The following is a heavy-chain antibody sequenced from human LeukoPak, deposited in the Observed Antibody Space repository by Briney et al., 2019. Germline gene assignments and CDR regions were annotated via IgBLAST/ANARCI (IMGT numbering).Heavy chain of an antibody. CDR3: AREVAGATIDY. CDR1: GYTFTGYY. CDR2: IHPKSGAT. J-gene: IGHJ4*02. V-gene: IGHV1-2*02. Sequence: GASVKLSCKSSGYTFTGYYMHLFRQAPGQGLEWMGWIHPKSGATNYAQKFQGRVTVTRDTSISKAYMELSRLRSDDTAVYYCAREVAGATIDYWGQGTLVTVSS. D-gene: IGHD1-26*01.